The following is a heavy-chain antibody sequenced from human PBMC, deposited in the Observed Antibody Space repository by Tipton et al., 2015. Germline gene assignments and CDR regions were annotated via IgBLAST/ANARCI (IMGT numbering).Heavy chain of an antibody. Sequence: TLSLTCTVSGGSISSSSYYWGWIRQPPGKGLEWIGSIYYSGSTYYNPSLKSRVTISVDTSKNQFSLKLSSVTAADTAVYYCARRLPLIVGATNHYFDYWSQGTLVIVSS. J-gene: IGHJ4*02. V-gene: IGHV4-39*01. CDR2: IYYSGST. CDR3: ARRLPLIVGATNHYFDY. CDR1: GGSISSSSYY. D-gene: IGHD1-26*01.